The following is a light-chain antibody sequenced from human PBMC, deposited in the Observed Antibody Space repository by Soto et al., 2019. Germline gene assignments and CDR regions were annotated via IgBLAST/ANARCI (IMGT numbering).Light chain of an antibody. Sequence: EIVLTQSPATLSLSPGERATLSCRASQSVSSYLAGYQQKPGQAPRLLIYDASNRATGIPARFSGSGSGTDFTLTSSSLEPEDFAVYYCQQRSNGPPITFGQGTRLEIK. CDR2: DAS. J-gene: IGKJ5*01. CDR1: QSVSSY. CDR3: QQRSNGPPIT. V-gene: IGKV3-11*01.